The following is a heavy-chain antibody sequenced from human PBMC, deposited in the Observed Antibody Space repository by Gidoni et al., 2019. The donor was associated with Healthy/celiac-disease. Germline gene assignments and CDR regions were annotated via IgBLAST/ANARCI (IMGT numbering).Heavy chain of an antibody. D-gene: IGHD5-18*01. V-gene: IGHV2-5*01. J-gene: IGHJ4*02. CDR2: IYWNDDK. Sequence: QITLKESGPTLVKPTQTITLTCTFSGFSLSTSGVGVGWIRQPPGKALEWLALIYWNDDKRYSPSLKSRLTITKDTSKNQVVLTMTNMDPVDTATYYCAHRIRGYSYGYVDYWGQGTLVTVSS. CDR3: AHRIRGYSYGYVDY. CDR1: GFSLSTSGVG.